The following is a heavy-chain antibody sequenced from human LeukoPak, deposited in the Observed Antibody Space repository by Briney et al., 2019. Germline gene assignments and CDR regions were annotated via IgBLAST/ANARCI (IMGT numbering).Heavy chain of an antibody. CDR3: ARSQAAYPLGGY. CDR1: GFTFDDYA. V-gene: IGHV3-9*01. J-gene: IGHJ4*02. CDR2: ISWNSGSI. D-gene: IGHD3-16*01. Sequence: GGSLRLSCAASGFTFDDYAMHWVRQAPGKGLEWVSGISWNSGSIGYADSVKGRFTISRDNAKNSLYLQMNSLRAEDTAVYYCARSQAAYPLGGYWGQGTLVTVSS.